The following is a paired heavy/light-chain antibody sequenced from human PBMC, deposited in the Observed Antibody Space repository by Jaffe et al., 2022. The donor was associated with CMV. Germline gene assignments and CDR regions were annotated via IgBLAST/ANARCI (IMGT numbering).Heavy chain of an antibody. D-gene: IGHD6-19*01. J-gene: IGHJ6*02. Sequence: QVTLRESGPALVKPTQTLTLTCTFSGFSLTTTGMCVSWVRQSPGKALEWLALIDWDDDKYYNPSLETRLTISKDTSKNQVVLTLTNVDPVDTAMYYCARMRIEVTGMDYFYGLDVWGQGTIVTVSS. V-gene: IGHV2-70*20. CDR1: GFSLTTTGMC. CDR2: IDWDDDK. CDR3: ARMRIEVTGMDYFYGLDV.
Light chain of an antibody. J-gene: IGKJ5*01. V-gene: IGKV3-20*01. CDR3: QQYGSSSS. Sequence: EIVLTQSPGTLSLSPGDRATLSCRASQSVRSTYLAWYQHKRGQSPRLLIYAGSSRATGTPDRFSGSGSETDFTLTISRLEPEDFAVYYCQQYGSSSSFGQGTRLEIK. CDR2: AGS. CDR1: QSVRSTY.